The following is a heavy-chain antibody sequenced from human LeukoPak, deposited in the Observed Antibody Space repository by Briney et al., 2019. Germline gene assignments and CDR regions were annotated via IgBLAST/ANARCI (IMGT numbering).Heavy chain of an antibody. CDR2: IRSKAYGGTT. Sequence: GSLRLSCAASGLTFSSYWMNWARQAPGKGLEGVGFIRSKAYGGTTEYAASVKGRFTISRDDYKSIAYLQMNSLKTEDTAVYYCTRDIMENDYVWGSYRLFDYWGQGTLVTVSS. CDR3: TRDIMENDYVWGSYRLFDY. D-gene: IGHD3-16*02. J-gene: IGHJ4*02. CDR1: GLTFSSYW. V-gene: IGHV3-49*04.